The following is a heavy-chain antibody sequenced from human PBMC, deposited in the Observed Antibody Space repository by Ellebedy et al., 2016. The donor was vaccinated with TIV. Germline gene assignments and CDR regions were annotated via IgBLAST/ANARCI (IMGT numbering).Heavy chain of an antibody. CDR2: ITGSGGYT. J-gene: IGHJ4*02. Sequence: PGGSLRLSCVASGFTFSSYAMSWVRQAPGKGLEWVSVITGSGGYTYYADSAKGRFTISRDNSKNTLYLQMNSLRAEDTAVYYCAKGGWFWELLFYFDYWGQGTLVTVSS. V-gene: IGHV3-23*01. CDR1: GFTFSSYA. CDR3: AKGGWFWELLFYFDY. D-gene: IGHD3-10*01.